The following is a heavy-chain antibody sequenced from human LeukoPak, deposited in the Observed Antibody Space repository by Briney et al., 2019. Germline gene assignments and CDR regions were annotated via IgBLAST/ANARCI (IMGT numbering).Heavy chain of an antibody. J-gene: IGHJ4*02. V-gene: IGHV3-30-3*01. Sequence: GGSLRLSCAASGFTFSSYAMHWVRQAPGKGLEWVAVISYDGSNKYYADSVKGRFTISRDDSKNTLYLQMNSLRAEDTAVYYCARVGYWGQGTLVTVSS. CDR2: ISYDGSNK. CDR3: ARVGY. CDR1: GFTFSSYA.